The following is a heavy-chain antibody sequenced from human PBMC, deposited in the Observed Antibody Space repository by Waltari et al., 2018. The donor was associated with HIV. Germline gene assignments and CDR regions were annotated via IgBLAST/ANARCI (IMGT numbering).Heavy chain of an antibody. CDR1: GYTFTSYG. CDR2: SSDYNGNT. D-gene: IGHD2-15*01. CDR3: ARDGGVVVVAATREGDNYFDY. Sequence: QVQLVQSGAEVKKPGASVKVSCKASGYTFTSYGISWVRQAPGQGLEWMGWSSDYNGNTNQAQKLQGRVTMTTDTSTSTAYMELRSLRSDDTAVYYCARDGGVVVVAATREGDNYFDYWGQGTLVTVSS. J-gene: IGHJ4*02. V-gene: IGHV1-18*01.